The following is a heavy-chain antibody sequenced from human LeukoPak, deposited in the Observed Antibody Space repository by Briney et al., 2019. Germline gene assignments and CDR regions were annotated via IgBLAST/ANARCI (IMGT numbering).Heavy chain of an antibody. CDR3: ARDLYCSSISCYNRYFYMDV. V-gene: IGHV3-7*01. CDR2: IRQDAGEK. Sequence: GGSLRLSCAASGFTFSRYWMSWVRQAPGKGLEWVANIRQDAGEKYYVDFVEGRFTISRDNARNSLYLQMNSLRVEDTAAYYCARDLYCSSISCYNRYFYMDVWGKGTTVTVSS. CDR1: GFTFSRYW. D-gene: IGHD2-2*02. J-gene: IGHJ6*03.